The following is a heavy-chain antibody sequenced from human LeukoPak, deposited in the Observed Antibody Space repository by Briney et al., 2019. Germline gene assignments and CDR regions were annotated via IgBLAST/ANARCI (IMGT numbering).Heavy chain of an antibody. CDR2: VYYGRSP. J-gene: IGHJ4*02. V-gene: IGHV4-39*01. CDR3: ARHVEGVRFTTFLAY. Sequence: PSETLSLTCTVSGDSISRSTYYWAWIRQPPGKGLEWIGSVYYGRSPYFNPSLESRATISVDTSKNHFSLKMSSVTAADTAVYYCARHVEGVRFTTFLAYWGQGTLVTVSS. D-gene: IGHD3-9*01. CDR1: GDSISRSTYY.